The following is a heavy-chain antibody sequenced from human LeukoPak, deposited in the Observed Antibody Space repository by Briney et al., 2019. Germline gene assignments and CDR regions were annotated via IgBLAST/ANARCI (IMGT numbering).Heavy chain of an antibody. CDR1: GYTFTGYY. D-gene: IGHD2-15*01. CDR2: INPNSGGT. CDR3: APVLLGYCSGGSCYPDY. Sequence: GASVKVSCTSSGYTFTGYYMHWVRQAPGQGLEWMGWINPNSGGTNYAQKFQGRVTMTRDTSISTAYMELSRLRSDDTAVYYCAPVLLGYCSGGSCYPDYWGQGTLVTVSS. V-gene: IGHV1-2*02. J-gene: IGHJ4*02.